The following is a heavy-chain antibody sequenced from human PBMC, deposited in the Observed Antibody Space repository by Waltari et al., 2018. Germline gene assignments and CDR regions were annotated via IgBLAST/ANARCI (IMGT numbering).Heavy chain of an antibody. J-gene: IGHJ5*02. CDR2: ISGSGGST. CDR1: GFTFSSYA. D-gene: IGHD6-19*01. Sequence: EVQLVESGGGLVQPGGSLRLSCAASGFTFSSYAMSWVRQAPGKGLEWVSAISGSGGSTYYADSVKGRFTNSRDNSKNTLDLQMNSLRAEDTAVYYCAKSRQIAVAKGWFDPWGQGTLVTVSS. CDR3: AKSRQIAVAKGWFDP. V-gene: IGHV3-23*04.